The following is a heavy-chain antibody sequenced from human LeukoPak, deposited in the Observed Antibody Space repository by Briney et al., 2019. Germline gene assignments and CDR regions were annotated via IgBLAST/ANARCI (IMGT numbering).Heavy chain of an antibody. D-gene: IGHD3-10*01. J-gene: IGHJ4*02. CDR1: GFTFSSYS. V-gene: IGHV3-21*01. CDR2: ISSSSSYM. Sequence: GGSLRLSCAASGFTFSSYSMNWVRQAPGKGLEWVSSISSSSSYMYYADSVKGRFTISRDNAKNSLYLQMNSLRAEDTAVYYCARGHRYGSGSYYPDPPDKIDYWGQGTLVTVSS. CDR3: ARGHRYGSGSYYPDPPDKIDY.